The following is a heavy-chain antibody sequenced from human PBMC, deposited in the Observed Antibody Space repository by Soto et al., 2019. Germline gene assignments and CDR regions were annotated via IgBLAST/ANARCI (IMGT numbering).Heavy chain of an antibody. CDR1: GFTFSDYT. J-gene: IGHJ3*02. CDR3: ARDGYSGRSDGFDI. CDR2: ISYDGNNE. Sequence: VQLVESGGGVVQPGRSLRLSCAASGFTFSDYTMHWVRQPPGKGLEWVAVISYDGNNERYTDPVKGRFTVSRDNSKSTLYLQMNSLKSEDTAVYYCARDGYSGRSDGFDIWGQGTMVTVSS. V-gene: IGHV3-30-3*01. D-gene: IGHD1-26*01.